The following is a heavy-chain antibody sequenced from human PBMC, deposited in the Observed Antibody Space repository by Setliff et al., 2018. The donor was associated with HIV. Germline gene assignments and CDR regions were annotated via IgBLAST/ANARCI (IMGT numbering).Heavy chain of an antibody. Sequence: SETLSLTCTVSGGSIRSSSYYWGRIRQPPGKGLEWIGSIYYSGSTNDNPSLKSRVTISVDTSKNQIPLKLRSVTAADPAVYYCARVFPLVTADDNPFDPWGQGILVTVSS. V-gene: IGHV4-39*06. J-gene: IGHJ5*02. D-gene: IGHD2-21*02. CDR1: GGSIRSSSYY. CDR3: ARVFPLVTADDNPFDP. CDR2: IYYSGST.